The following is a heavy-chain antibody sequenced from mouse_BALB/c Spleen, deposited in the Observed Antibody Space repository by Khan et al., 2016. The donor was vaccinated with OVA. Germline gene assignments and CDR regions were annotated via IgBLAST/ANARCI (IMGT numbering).Heavy chain of an antibody. D-gene: IGHD1-1*01. Sequence: QIQLVQSGAELEKPGASVKMSCKASGYTFTTYWMHWIKQRPGQGLEWIGYINPSTGYSEYNQKFKDKATLTADKSSSTAYMQLSSLTSEASAVYYGVNHGSISAWFGYWGQGTLVTVSA. CDR2: INPSTGYS. V-gene: IGHV1-7*01. CDR1: GYTFTTYW. J-gene: IGHJ3*01. CDR3: VNHGSISAWFGY.